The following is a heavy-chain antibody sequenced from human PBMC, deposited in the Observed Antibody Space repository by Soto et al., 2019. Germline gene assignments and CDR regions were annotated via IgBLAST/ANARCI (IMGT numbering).Heavy chain of an antibody. CDR3: ARFQGLRIPDFGVGFDY. Sequence: GESLKISCKGSGYSFTSYWIGWVRQMPGKGLEWMGIIYPGDSDTRYSPSFQGQVTISADKSISTAYLQWSSLKASDTAMYYCARFQGLRIPDFGVGFDYWGQGTLVTVSS. D-gene: IGHD3-16*01. J-gene: IGHJ4*02. CDR2: IYPGDSDT. V-gene: IGHV5-51*01. CDR1: GYSFTSYW.